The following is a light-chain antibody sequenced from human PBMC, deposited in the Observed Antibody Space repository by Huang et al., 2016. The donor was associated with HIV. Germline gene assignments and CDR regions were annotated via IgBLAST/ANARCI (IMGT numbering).Light chain of an antibody. J-gene: IGKJ3*01. CDR1: QSVRNL. V-gene: IGKV3-11*01. Sequence: EILLTQSPATLSLSPGERATLSCRASQSVRNLLAWYQQKPGQPPRLLIYDVSTRATGIPDRFSGSGSDTDFTLTISSLEPEDFAVYCCQQRSSWPPFTFGPGTKVDIK. CDR3: QQRSSWPPFT. CDR2: DVS.